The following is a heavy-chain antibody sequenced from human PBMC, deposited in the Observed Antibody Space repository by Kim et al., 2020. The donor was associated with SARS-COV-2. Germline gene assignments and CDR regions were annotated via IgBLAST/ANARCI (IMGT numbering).Heavy chain of an antibody. CDR2: ISYDGSNK. Sequence: GGSLRLSCAASGFTFSSYAMHWVRQAPGKGLEWVAVISYDGSNKYYADSVKGRFTISRDNSKNTLYLQMNSLRAEDTAVYYCARAYYDRPPPFYGMDVWGQGTTVTVSS. V-gene: IGHV3-30-3*01. CDR1: GFTFSSYA. CDR3: ARAYYDRPPPFYGMDV. D-gene: IGHD3-22*01. J-gene: IGHJ6*02.